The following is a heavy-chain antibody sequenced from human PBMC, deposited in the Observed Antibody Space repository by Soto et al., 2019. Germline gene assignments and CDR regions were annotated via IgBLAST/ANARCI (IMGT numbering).Heavy chain of an antibody. CDR2: IYHSGST. D-gene: IGHD1-1*01. V-gene: IGHV4-30-2*01. CDR1: GGSISSGGYS. J-gene: IGHJ5*02. Sequence: QLQLQESGSGLVKPSQTLSLTCAVSGGSISSGGYSWNWIRQPPGKGLEWIGYIYHSGSTYYNPSRKGRVTISVDKSKNQFSLKLNTVPAADTAVYYCARDQLEGNWFDPWGQGTLVTVSS. CDR3: ARDQLEGNWFDP.